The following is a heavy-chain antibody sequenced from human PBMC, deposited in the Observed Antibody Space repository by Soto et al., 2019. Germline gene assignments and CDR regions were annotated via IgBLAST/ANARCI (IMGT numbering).Heavy chain of an antibody. V-gene: IGHV4-59*01. CDR3: ARDRGFLMDV. Sequence: LETLSLTCTVSGGSISSYYWSWIRQPPGKGLEWIGYIYYSGSTNYNPSLKSRVTISVDTSKNQFSLKLSSVTAADTAVYYCARDRGFLMDVWGQGTTVIVSS. D-gene: IGHD3-10*01. CDR1: GGSISSYY. J-gene: IGHJ6*02. CDR2: IYYSGST.